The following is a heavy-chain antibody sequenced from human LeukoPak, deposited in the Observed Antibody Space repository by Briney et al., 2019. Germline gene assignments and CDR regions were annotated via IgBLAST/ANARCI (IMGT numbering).Heavy chain of an antibody. D-gene: IGHD1-26*01. J-gene: IGHJ4*01. Sequence: SQTLSLTCTVSGGSLSSGGYYWSWIRQHPGKGLEWIGYIYYSGSTYCTPTLKRRVTISVDTSKNQFSRKLSSVTAADTAVDYGARDSRGGIDCWGQATLVT. CDR1: GGSLSSGGYY. V-gene: IGHV4-31*03. CDR3: ARDSRGGIDC. CDR2: IYYSGST.